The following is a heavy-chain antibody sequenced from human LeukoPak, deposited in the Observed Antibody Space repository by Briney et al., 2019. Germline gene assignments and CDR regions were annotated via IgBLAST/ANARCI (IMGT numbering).Heavy chain of an antibody. V-gene: IGHV4-34*01. CDR3: AIAPSLNRGGVDIVIVSAITSNWFDP. J-gene: IGHJ5*02. Sequence: SETLSLTCAVSGGSFSGYCWSWIRQPPGKGLEWIGEINHSGSTNYNPSLKSRVTISVDTSKNQFSLMLSSVTAADTAVYYCAIAPSLNRGGVDIVIVSAITSNWFDPWGQGTLVTVSS. CDR1: GGSFSGYC. D-gene: IGHD2-2*01. CDR2: INHSGST.